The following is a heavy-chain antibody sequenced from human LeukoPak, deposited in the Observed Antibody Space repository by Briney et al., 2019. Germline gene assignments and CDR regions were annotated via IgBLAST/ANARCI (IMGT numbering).Heavy chain of an antibody. CDR3: AGNQISVGFGELIPYGMDV. V-gene: IGHV5-51*01. Sequence: GESLKISCKGSGYSFTSYWIGWVRQMPGKGLEWMGIIYPGDSDTRYSPSFQGQVTISADKSISTAYLQWSSLKASDTAMYYCAGNQISVGFGELIPYGMDVWGQGTTVTVSS. J-gene: IGHJ6*02. CDR1: GYSFTSYW. CDR2: IYPGDSDT. D-gene: IGHD3-10*01.